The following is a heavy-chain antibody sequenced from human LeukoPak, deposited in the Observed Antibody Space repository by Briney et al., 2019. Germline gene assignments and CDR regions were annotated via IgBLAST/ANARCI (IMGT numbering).Heavy chain of an antibody. D-gene: IGHD2-15*01. CDR2: IRSKAFGATT. CDR3: TRDCSGSSCYEEMDY. J-gene: IGHJ4*02. CDR1: GFTFGDYA. V-gene: IGHV3-49*04. Sequence: PGRSLRLSCKPSGFTFGDYAMSWVRQAPGKGLEWVGFIRSKAFGATTDYAASVKGRFTVSRDDSKGIAYLQMNSLKTEDTAVYYCTRDCSGSSCYEEMDYWGQGTLVTVSS.